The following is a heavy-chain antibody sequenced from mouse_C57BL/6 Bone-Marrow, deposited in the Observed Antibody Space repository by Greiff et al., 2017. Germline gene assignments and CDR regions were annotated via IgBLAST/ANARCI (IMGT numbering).Heavy chain of an antibody. Sequence: VQLQQSGAELAKPGASVKLSCKASGYTFTSYWMHWVKQRPGQGLEWIGYINPSSGYTKYTQKFKGKATLTADKSSSTASMQLISLTYEDSALYYCARSGYYRNYFLFDYWGQGTTLTVSS. V-gene: IGHV1-7*01. CDR1: GYTFTSYW. J-gene: IGHJ2*01. D-gene: IGHD2-1*01. CDR3: ARSGYYRNYFLFDY. CDR2: INPSSGYT.